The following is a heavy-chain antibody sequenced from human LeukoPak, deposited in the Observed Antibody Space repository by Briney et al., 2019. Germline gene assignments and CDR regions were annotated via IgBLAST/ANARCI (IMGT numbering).Heavy chain of an antibody. CDR3: ARGTRRRGPPWTPVSSGYYLNQYYFDY. CDR2: INHSGST. Sequence: SETLSLTCAVYGGSFSGYYWSWIRQPPGKGLEWIGEINHSGSTNYNPSLKSRVTISVDTSKNQFSLKLSSVTAADTAVYYCARGTRRRGPPWTPVSSGYYLNQYYFDYWGQGTLVTVSS. CDR1: GGSFSGYY. J-gene: IGHJ4*02. D-gene: IGHD3-22*01. V-gene: IGHV4-34*01.